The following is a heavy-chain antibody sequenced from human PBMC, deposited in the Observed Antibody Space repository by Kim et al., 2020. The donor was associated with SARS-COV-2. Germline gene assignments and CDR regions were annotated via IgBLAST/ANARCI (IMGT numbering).Heavy chain of an antibody. CDR2: IYSGGST. V-gene: IGHV3-66*01. CDR3: ARDRVGVAGYSDY. CDR1: GFTVSSNY. J-gene: IGHJ4*02. Sequence: GGSLRLSCAASGFTVSSNYMSWVRQAPGKGLEWVSVIYSGGSTYYADSVKGRFTISRDNSKNALFLQMSSLRAEDTAVYYGARDRVGVAGYSDYWGQGTLVTVSS. D-gene: IGHD6-19*01.